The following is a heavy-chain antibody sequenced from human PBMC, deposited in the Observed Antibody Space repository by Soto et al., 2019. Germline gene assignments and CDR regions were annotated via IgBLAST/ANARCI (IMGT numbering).Heavy chain of an antibody. Sequence: GASVKVSCKASGGTFSSYAISWVRQAPGQGLEWMGGIIPIFGTANYAQKFQGRVTITADESTSTAYMELSSLRSEDTAVYYCAREETDQNLYFDYWGQGTLVTVSS. CDR2: IIPIFGTA. V-gene: IGHV1-69*13. CDR3: AREETDQNLYFDY. D-gene: IGHD1-1*01. J-gene: IGHJ4*02. CDR1: GGTFSSYA.